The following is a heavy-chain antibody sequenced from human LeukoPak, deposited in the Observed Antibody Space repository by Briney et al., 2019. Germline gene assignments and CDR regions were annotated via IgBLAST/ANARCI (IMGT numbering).Heavy chain of an antibody. D-gene: IGHD1-26*01. CDR1: GFTFSSYW. J-gene: IGHJ6*03. CDR2: INSDGSST. CDR3: ARDPYSGNYGAYYYYMDV. V-gene: IGHV3-74*01. Sequence: GGSLRLSCVASGFTFSSYWMHWVRQAPGKGLVWVSRINSDGSSTSYADSVKGRFTISRDNAKNTLYLQMNSLRAEDTAVYYCARDPYSGNYGAYYYYMDVWGKGTTVTISS.